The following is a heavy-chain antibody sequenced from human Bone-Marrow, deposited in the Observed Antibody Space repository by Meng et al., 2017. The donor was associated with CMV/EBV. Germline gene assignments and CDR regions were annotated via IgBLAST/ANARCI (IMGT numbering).Heavy chain of an antibody. CDR3: ARDRGIAAVNWFDP. CDR2: INHSGST. J-gene: IGHJ5*02. CDR1: GGSFSGYY. D-gene: IGHD6-13*01. V-gene: IGHV4-34*01. Sequence: SEPLSLTCAVYGGSFSGYYWSWIRQPPGKGLEWIGEINHSGSTNYNPSLKSRVTISVDTSKNQFSLKLSSVTAADTAVYYCARDRGIAAVNWFDPWGQGILVTVSS.